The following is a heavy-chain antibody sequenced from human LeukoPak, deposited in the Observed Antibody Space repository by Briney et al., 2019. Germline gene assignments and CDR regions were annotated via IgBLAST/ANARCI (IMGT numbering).Heavy chain of an antibody. J-gene: IGHJ6*02. V-gene: IGHV3-30*04. CDR2: ISYDGSNK. CDR1: GFTFSSYA. D-gene: IGHD1-26*01. CDR3: AKEVVLGETNYYYYAMDV. Sequence: GGSLRLSCAASGFTFSSYAMHWVRQAPGKGLEWVAVISYDGSNKYYADSVKGRFTISGDNSKNTLYLQMNSLRAEDTAVYYCAKEVVLGETNYYYYAMDVWGQGTRSPSP.